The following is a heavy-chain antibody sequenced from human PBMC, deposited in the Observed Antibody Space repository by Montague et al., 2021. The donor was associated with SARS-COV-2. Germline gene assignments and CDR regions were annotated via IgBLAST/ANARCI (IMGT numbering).Heavy chain of an antibody. Sequence: CAISGDSVSSNSAAWNWIRQSPSRGLEWLGRTNYRSKWHYDYAVSVKSRLIIIPNTSENQFSLQLNPVTPEDTAVYYCARGIWFGELLSLYYYYGMDVWGQGTTVTVSS. V-gene: IGHV6-1*01. D-gene: IGHD3-10*01. CDR1: GDSVSSNSAA. CDR2: TNYRSKWHY. J-gene: IGHJ6*02. CDR3: ARGIWFGELLSLYYYYGMDV.